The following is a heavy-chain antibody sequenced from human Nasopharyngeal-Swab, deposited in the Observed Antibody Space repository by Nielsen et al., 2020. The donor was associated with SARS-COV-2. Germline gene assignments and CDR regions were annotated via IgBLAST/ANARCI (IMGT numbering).Heavy chain of an antibody. CDR3: ARHLSDVDSPMVPWFDP. CDR1: GDSVTSYY. Sequence: SETLSLTCAISGDSVTSYYWGWIRQPPGKGLEWIGSMYHSGHTYHNLSLKSRVTISVDMSKNQVSLNLTSVTAADTAVYYCARHLSDVDSPMVPWFDPWGQGTLVTVSS. V-gene: IGHV4-38-2*01. J-gene: IGHJ5*02. D-gene: IGHD3-10*01. CDR2: MYHSGHT.